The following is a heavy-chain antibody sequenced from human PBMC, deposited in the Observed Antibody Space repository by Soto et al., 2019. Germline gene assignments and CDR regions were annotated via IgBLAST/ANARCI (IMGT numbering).Heavy chain of an antibody. V-gene: IGHV1-2*02. Sequence: QVQLVQSGAEVKQPGASVKVSCKASGYTFSVYHMHWVRQAPGQGLEWMGWIHPNSGGTNYAQRFEGRVTMTRDTSINTAYMELSRLTSDDTAVYYCAKDLQRGMDVWGQGTTVTVSS. CDR1: GYTFSVYH. CDR2: IHPNSGGT. J-gene: IGHJ6*02. D-gene: IGHD1-1*01. CDR3: AKDLQRGMDV.